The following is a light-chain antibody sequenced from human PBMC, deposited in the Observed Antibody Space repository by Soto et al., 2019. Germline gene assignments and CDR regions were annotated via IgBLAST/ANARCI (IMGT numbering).Light chain of an antibody. J-gene: IGKJ3*01. CDR2: AAS. CDR3: QQYYIYLRT. V-gene: IGKV1-8*01. Sequence: AIRMTQSPSSFSASTGDRVTITCRASQGISSYLAWYQQKPGKAPKLLIYAASTLQSGVPSRFSGSGSGTDFTLTISCLQSEDFATYYCQQYYIYLRTFGPGTKVDIK. CDR1: QGISSY.